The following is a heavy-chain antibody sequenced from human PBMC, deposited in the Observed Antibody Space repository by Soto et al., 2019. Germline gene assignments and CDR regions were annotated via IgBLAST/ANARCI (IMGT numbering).Heavy chain of an antibody. CDR1: GGTFNNCA. CDR3: ARGVHYDTSGYYYFY. J-gene: IGHJ4*02. V-gene: IGHV1-69*01. D-gene: IGHD3-22*01. CDR2: IILMFGTA. Sequence: QVQLVQSGAEVKKPGSSVKVSCKASGGTFNNCAISWVRQAPGQGLEWMGGIILMFGTANYAQKFQGRVTITADESTSTAYMELRSLRSEDTAVYYCARGVHYDTSGYYYFYWGQGTLVTVSS.